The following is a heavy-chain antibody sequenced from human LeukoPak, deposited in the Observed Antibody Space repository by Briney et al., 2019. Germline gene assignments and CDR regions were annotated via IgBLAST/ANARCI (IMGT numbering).Heavy chain of an antibody. J-gene: IGHJ6*03. CDR3: ARRPKPGYYYYYMDV. CDR2: INHSGST. Sequence: SETLSLTCTVSGGSISSSSYYWSWIRQPPGKGLEWIGEINHSGSTNYNPSLKSRVTISVDTSKNQFSLKLSSVTAADTAVYYCARRPKPGYYYYYMDVWGKGTTVTISS. CDR1: GGSISSSSYY. V-gene: IGHV4-39*07. D-gene: IGHD1-14*01.